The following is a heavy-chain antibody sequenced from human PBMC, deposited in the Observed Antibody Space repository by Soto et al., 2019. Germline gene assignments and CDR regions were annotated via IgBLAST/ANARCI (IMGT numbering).Heavy chain of an antibody. V-gene: IGHV1-69*12. CDR2: IIPIFGTA. D-gene: IGHD3-3*01. J-gene: IGHJ6*02. Sequence: QVQLVQSGAEVKKPGSSVKVSCKASGGTFSSYAISWVRQAPGQGLEWMGGIIPIFGTANYAQKFQGRVTSAGDDXXSXAXXELSSWRSEDTAVYYCASSRRFLEWDYYYYYCMDVWGQGTTVTVSS. CDR1: GGTFSSYA. CDR3: ASSRRFLEWDYYYYYCMDV.